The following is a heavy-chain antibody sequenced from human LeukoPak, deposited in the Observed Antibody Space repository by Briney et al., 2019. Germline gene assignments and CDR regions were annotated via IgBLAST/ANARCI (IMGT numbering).Heavy chain of an antibody. D-gene: IGHD3-10*01. V-gene: IGHV3-20*04. CDR2: ISWNGGST. CDR3: AREETRITMLRGVTYFEY. Sequence: GGSLRLSCAASGFTFDDYGMSWVRQAPGKGLEWVSFISWNGGSTGYADSVKGRFTISRDNAKNSLYLQMSSLRAEDTALYYCAREETRITMLRGVTYFEYWGQGTQVTVSS. J-gene: IGHJ4*02. CDR1: GFTFDDYG.